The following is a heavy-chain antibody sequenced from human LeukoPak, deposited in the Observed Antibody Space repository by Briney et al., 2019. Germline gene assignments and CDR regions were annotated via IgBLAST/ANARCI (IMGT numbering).Heavy chain of an antibody. D-gene: IGHD3-3*01. CDR2: ISGSGGST. V-gene: IGHV3-23*01. J-gene: IGHJ4*02. CDR3: AKDSYYDFWSGYYPFDY. Sequence: GGSLRLPCAASGFTFSSYAMSWVRQAPGKGLEWVSAISGSGGSTYYADSVKGRFTISRDNSKNTLYLQMNSLRAEDTAVYYCAKDSYYDFWSGYYPFDYWGQGTLVTVSS. CDR1: GFTFSSYA.